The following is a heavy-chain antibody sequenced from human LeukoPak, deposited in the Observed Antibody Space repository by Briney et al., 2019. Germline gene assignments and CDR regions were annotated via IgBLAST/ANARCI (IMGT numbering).Heavy chain of an antibody. Sequence: GESLKISWKGSGYRFTSYWISWVPQMPGKGLEGMGRIDPSDSYTNYRPSFQGHVTISADKSISAGYLQWRCLKDSDTAMYYCARRGYCSSTSCYADDYWGQGNLVTVSS. J-gene: IGHJ4*02. CDR1: GYRFTSYW. CDR3: ARRGYCSSTSCYADDY. V-gene: IGHV5-10-1*01. CDR2: IDPSDSYT. D-gene: IGHD2-2*01.